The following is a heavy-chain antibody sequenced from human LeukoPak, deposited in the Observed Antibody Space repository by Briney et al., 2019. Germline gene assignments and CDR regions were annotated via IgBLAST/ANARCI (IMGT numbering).Heavy chain of an antibody. CDR3: ARGEVPPENYYGDSIFDY. CDR2: INTNTGNP. V-gene: IGHV7-4-1*02. J-gene: IGHJ4*02. D-gene: IGHD4-17*01. CDR1: GYTFTSYA. Sequence: ASVKVSCKASGYTFTSYAMNWVRQAPGQGLEWMGWINTNTGNPTYAQGFTGRFVFSLDTSVSTAYLQISSLKAEDTAVYYCARGEVPPENYYGDSIFDYWGQGTLVTVSS.